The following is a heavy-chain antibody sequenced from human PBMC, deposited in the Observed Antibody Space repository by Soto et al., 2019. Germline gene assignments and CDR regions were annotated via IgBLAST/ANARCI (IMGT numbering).Heavy chain of an antibody. D-gene: IGHD1-26*01. CDR1: GFTFDDYA. CDR2: ISWNSGSI. V-gene: IGHV3-9*01. Sequence: EVQLVESGGGLVQPGRSLRLSCAASGFTFDDYAMHWVRQAPGKGLEWVSGISWNSGSIGYADSVKGRFTISRDNAKNSLYLQMNSLRAEDTALYYCAKDKFPNGIVGADDYFDYWGQGTLVTVSS. CDR3: AKDKFPNGIVGADDYFDY. J-gene: IGHJ4*02.